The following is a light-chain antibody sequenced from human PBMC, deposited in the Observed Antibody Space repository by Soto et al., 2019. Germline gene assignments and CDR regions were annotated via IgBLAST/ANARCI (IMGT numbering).Light chain of an antibody. V-gene: IGLV2-8*01. CDR1: SSDVGAYNF. CDR3: SSYAGGNTR. Sequence: QSALTQPPSASGSPGQSVTISCTGTSSDVGAYNFVSWYQQHPGKAPKLMIFEVSKRPSGVPDRFSGSKSGNTASLTVSGLQAEDEADYYCSSYAGGNTRFGTGTKVTVL. CDR2: EVS. J-gene: IGLJ1*01.